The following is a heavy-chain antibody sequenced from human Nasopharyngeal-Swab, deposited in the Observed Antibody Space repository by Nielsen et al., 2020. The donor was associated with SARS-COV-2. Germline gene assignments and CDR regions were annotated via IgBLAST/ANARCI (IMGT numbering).Heavy chain of an antibody. Sequence: WIRQPPGKGLEWVGRIKSKTDGETTDYAAPVKGRFTISRDDSKNTLYLQMNSLKTEDTAVYYCTTDPIAVAGTDFDYWGQGTLVTVSS. V-gene: IGHV3-15*01. CDR3: TTDPIAVAGTDFDY. D-gene: IGHD6-19*01. J-gene: IGHJ4*02. CDR2: IKSKTDGETT.